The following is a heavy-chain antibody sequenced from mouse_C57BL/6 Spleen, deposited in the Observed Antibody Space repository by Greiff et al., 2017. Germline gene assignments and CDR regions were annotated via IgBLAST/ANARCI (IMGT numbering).Heavy chain of an antibody. CDR2: ISSGSSTI. V-gene: IGHV5-17*01. CDR3: ARYDYEDFDY. Sequence: EVKRVESGGGLVKPGGSLKLSCAASGFTFSDYGMHWVRQAPEKGLEWVAYISSGSSTIYYADTVKGRFTISRDNAKNTLFLQLTSLRSEDTAMYYCARYDYEDFDYWGQGTTLTVSS. J-gene: IGHJ2*01. CDR1: GFTFSDYG. D-gene: IGHD2-4*01.